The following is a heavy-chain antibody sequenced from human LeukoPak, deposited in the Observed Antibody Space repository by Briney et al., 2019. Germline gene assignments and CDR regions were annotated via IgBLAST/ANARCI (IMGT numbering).Heavy chain of an antibody. CDR2: ISSSSSYI. V-gene: IGHV3-21*01. J-gene: IGHJ4*02. Sequence: GRSLRLSCAASGFTFNNYGMHWVRQAPGKGLEWVSSISSSSSYIYYADSVKGRFTISRDNAKNSLYLQMNSLRAEDTAVYYCARSPYYYDSSGYFDYWGQGTLVTVSS. CDR3: ARSPYYYDSSGYFDY. D-gene: IGHD3-22*01. CDR1: GFTFNNYG.